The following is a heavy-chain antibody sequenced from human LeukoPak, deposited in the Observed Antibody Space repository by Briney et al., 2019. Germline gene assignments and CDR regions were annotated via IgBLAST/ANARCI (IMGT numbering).Heavy chain of an antibody. J-gene: IGHJ6*03. Sequence: SETLSLTCSISDDSINNDRYFWAWIRQPPGKGLEWIASINYSGRTYYNPSLNSRLIISVDTAKRQFSLKLTSVTAADTAVYYCARVTLRERFGDRTLYYYYMDVWGKGTTVTISS. V-gene: IGHV4-39*07. CDR1: DDSINNDRYF. CDR3: ARVTLRERFGDRTLYYYYMDV. D-gene: IGHD3-10*01. CDR2: INYSGRT.